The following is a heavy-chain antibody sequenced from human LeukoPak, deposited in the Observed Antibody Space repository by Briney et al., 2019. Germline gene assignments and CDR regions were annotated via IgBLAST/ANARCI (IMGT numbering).Heavy chain of an antibody. J-gene: IGHJ6*02. V-gene: IGHV3-21*01. Sequence: GGSLRLSCAASGFTFSSYSMSWVRQAPGKGLEWVSSISSSSSYIYYADSVKGRFTISRDHAKNSLYLQMNSLRAEDTAVYYCARGSHSAYGMDVWGQGTTVTVSS. D-gene: IGHD2-2*01. CDR3: ARGSHSAYGMDV. CDR2: ISSSSSYI. CDR1: GFTFSSYS.